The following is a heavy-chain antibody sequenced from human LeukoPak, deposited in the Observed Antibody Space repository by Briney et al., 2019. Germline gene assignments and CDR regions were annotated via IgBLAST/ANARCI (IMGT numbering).Heavy chain of an antibody. Sequence: SETLSLTCTVSGGSISSGGYYWSWIRQPPGKGLEWIGYIYHSGSTYYNPSLKSRVTISVDRSKNQFSLKLSSVTAADTAVYYCASEAAAGVAYFDYWGQGTLVTVSS. CDR2: IYHSGST. D-gene: IGHD6-13*01. V-gene: IGHV4-30-2*01. CDR1: GGSISSGGYY. CDR3: ASEAAAGVAYFDY. J-gene: IGHJ4*02.